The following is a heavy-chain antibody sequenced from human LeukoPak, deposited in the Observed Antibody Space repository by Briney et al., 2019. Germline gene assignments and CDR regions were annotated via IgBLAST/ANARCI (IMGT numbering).Heavy chain of an antibody. D-gene: IGHD7-27*01. V-gene: IGHV4-34*01. CDR2: IYYSGST. Sequence: SETLSLTCAVYGGSFSGYYWSWIRQPPGKGLEWIGSIYYSGSTYYNPSLKSRVTISVDTSKNQFSLKLSSVTAADTAVYYCARVNWGPYNWFDPWGQGTLVTVSS. CDR3: ARVNWGPYNWFDP. CDR1: GGSFSGYY. J-gene: IGHJ5*02.